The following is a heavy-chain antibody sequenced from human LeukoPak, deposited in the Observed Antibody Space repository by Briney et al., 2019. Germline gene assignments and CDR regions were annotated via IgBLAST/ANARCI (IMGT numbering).Heavy chain of an antibody. D-gene: IGHD1-26*01. CDR1: GFTFSSHS. CDR3: ARARTGSLSDAFDI. Sequence: GGSLRLSCAASGFTFSSHSMNWVRQAPGKGLEWVSYISSSSSTIYYADSVKGRFTISRDNAKNSLYLQMNSLRAEDTAVYYCARARTGSLSDAFDIWGQGTMVTVSS. V-gene: IGHV3-48*01. J-gene: IGHJ3*02. CDR2: ISSSSSTI.